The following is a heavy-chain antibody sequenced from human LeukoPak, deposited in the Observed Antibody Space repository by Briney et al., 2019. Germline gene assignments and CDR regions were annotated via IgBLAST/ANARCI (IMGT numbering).Heavy chain of an antibody. Sequence: PGGSLRLSCAASGFTFSSYGMHWVRQAPGKGLEWVAFIRYDGSNKYYADSVKGRFTISRDNSKNTLYLQMNSLRAEDTAVYYCARPPDYYDSSPHFDYWGQGTLVTVSS. V-gene: IGHV3-30*02. D-gene: IGHD3-22*01. CDR1: GFTFSSYG. CDR3: ARPPDYYDSSPHFDY. CDR2: IRYDGSNK. J-gene: IGHJ4*02.